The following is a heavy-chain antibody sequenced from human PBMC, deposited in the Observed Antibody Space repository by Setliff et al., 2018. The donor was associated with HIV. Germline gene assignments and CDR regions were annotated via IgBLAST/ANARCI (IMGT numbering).Heavy chain of an antibody. CDR2: IYPGDPDA. D-gene: IGHD2-15*01. Sequence: GESLKISCKGSGNAFGRHWVAWVRQMPGKGLEWMGMIYPGDPDARYNPSLQGQVTISADKSIDTAYLQWDNLRASDTAMYYCAKYSPAAWFDSWGQGTLVTVSS. V-gene: IGHV5-51*01. CDR1: GNAFGRHW. J-gene: IGHJ5*01. CDR3: AKYSPAAWFDS.